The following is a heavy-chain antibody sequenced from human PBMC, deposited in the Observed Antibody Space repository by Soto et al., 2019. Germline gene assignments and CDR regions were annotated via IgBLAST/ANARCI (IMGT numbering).Heavy chain of an antibody. Sequence: GGSLRLSCAASGFTFSRYWMSWVRQAPGKGLEWVANIKQDGSEKYYVYSVKGRFTIARDNAKNSLYLQRNSLRAEDTAVYYGARLSIAARSYWYFDLWGRGTLVTVSS. D-gene: IGHD6-6*01. V-gene: IGHV3-7*01. CDR2: IKQDGSEK. J-gene: IGHJ2*01. CDR1: GFTFSRYW. CDR3: ARLSIAARSYWYFDL.